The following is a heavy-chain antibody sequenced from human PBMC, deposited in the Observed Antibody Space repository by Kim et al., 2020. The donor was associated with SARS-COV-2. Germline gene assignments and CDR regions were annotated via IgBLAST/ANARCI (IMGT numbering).Heavy chain of an antibody. D-gene: IGHD5-18*01. Sequence: GGSLRLSCAASGFTFSSYGMHWVRQAPGKGLEWVAVIWYDGSNKYYADSVKGRFTISRDNSKNTLYLQMNSLRAEDTAVYYCARDLVGRRYSYGFRVPYYYYGMDVWGQGTTVTVSS. CDR1: GFTFSSYG. CDR2: IWYDGSNK. J-gene: IGHJ6*02. CDR3: ARDLVGRRYSYGFRVPYYYYGMDV. V-gene: IGHV3-33*01.